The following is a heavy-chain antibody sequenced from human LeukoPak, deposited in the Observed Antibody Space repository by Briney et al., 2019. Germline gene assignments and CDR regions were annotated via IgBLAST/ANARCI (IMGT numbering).Heavy chain of an antibody. D-gene: IGHD3-16*01. Sequence: PGGSLRLSCTASGFTFSAYYMNWIRQAPGKGLEWVSYMSSGGRTINYADSVKGRFTISRDNAKNSLYLQMNSLRAEDTALYCCAKDFHRLGEFDAFDIWGQGTMVTVSS. V-gene: IGHV3-11*01. J-gene: IGHJ3*02. CDR1: GFTFSAYY. CDR3: AKDFHRLGEFDAFDI. CDR2: MSSGGRTI.